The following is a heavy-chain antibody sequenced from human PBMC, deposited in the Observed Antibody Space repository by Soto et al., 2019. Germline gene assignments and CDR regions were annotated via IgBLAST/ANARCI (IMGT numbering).Heavy chain of an antibody. Sequence: EVQLVESGGGLVQPGGSLRLSCAASGFTFSNYWIHWVRQAPGKGLVWVSRINGDGTPTDYADSVKGRFTISRDNAKNTVYLQMNSLRVEEAAVYYCARAIRGYYGVDVWGQGTTVTVSS. CDR3: ARAIRGYYGVDV. CDR1: GFTFSNYW. J-gene: IGHJ6*02. V-gene: IGHV3-74*01. CDR2: INGDGTPT. D-gene: IGHD1-20*01.